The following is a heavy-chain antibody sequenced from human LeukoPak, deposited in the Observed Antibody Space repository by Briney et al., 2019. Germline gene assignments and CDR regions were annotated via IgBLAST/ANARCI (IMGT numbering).Heavy chain of an antibody. V-gene: IGHV1-8*01. CDR1: GYTFTSYD. CDR3: ARGSGMAYPYGY. Sequence: VASVKVSCKASGYTFTSYDINWVRQAPGQGLEWMGWMNPNSGNTGYAQKFQGRVTMTRNASISTAYMELSSLRSEDTAVYYCARGSGMAYPYGYWGQGTLVTVSS. CDR2: MNPNSGNT. D-gene: IGHD3-10*01. J-gene: IGHJ4*02.